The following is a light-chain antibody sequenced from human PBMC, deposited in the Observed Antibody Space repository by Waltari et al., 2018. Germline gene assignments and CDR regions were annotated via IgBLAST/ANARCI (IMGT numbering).Light chain of an antibody. J-gene: IGKJ4*01. CDR2: KAS. Sequence: DIQLTQSPSSLSASVVDRVTITCRASENVNNYLNWYQQKPGKDPKLLIYKASTLQSGVPSRFSGSGSGTDYTFTISSLQSEDVATYYCQHNYGTPLTFGGGTKVEIK. V-gene: IGKV1-39*01. CDR3: QHNYGTPLT. CDR1: ENVNNY.